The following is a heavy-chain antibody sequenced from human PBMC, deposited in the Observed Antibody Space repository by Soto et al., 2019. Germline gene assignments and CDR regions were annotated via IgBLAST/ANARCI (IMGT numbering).Heavy chain of an antibody. CDR1: GFTFSDYS. CDR2: ISRGNTYM. V-gene: IGHV3-21*06. J-gene: IGHJ4*02. Sequence: ESGGGLVKPGGSLRLSCAASGFTFSDYSMNWVRQAPGMGLEWVSSISRGNTYMYYADSVKGRFTISRDNAKNSLYLQMNGLRAEDTAVYYCVRARRAYSYPDYWGQGILVTVSS. CDR3: VRARRAYSYPDY. D-gene: IGHD5-18*01.